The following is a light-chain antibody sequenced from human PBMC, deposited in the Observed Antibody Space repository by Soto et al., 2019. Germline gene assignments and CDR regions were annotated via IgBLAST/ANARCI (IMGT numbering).Light chain of an antibody. CDR2: EAS. V-gene: IGKV3-20*01. J-gene: IGKJ1*01. Sequence: EIVLTHSPGTLSLCPWEIATLSCRASQSVSTRSLAWYQQKPGQAPSLLIYEASTRAPGTPDRFSGSGSGTDFTLTVSRLEPEDFAVYDCQQYGRSVGFGQGTKVDIK. CDR1: QSVSTRS. CDR3: QQYGRSVG.